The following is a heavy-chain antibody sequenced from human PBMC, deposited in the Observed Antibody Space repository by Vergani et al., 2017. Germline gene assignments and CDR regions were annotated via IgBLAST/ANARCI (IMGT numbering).Heavy chain of an antibody. D-gene: IGHD3-22*01. J-gene: IGHJ4*02. CDR2: IKQDGSEK. CDR3: TRGWYYDSIAYWAY. Sequence: EVQLLESGGNLIQPGGSLRLSCGASGFTFSSYAMTWVRLAPGKGLEWVANIKQDGSEKYYVDSVKGRFTISRDNAKNSLYLQMNSLRSEDTAVYYCTRGWYYDSIAYWAYWGQGTLVTVSS. CDR1: GFTFSSYA. V-gene: IGHV3-7*03.